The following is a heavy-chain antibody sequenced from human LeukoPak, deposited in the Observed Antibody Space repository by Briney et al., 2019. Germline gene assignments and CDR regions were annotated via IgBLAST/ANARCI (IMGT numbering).Heavy chain of an antibody. Sequence: GSVKVSCKASGYTFTSYDINWVRQATGQGREWMGWMNPNRGNTGYAHKFQGRVTMTMNTSISTAYMELSSLRSEDTAVYYCAREGYCSGGSCYYSYFDYWGQGTLVTVSS. CDR2: MNPNRGNT. CDR3: AREGYCSGGSCYYSYFDY. CDR1: GYTFTSYD. J-gene: IGHJ4*02. D-gene: IGHD2-15*01. V-gene: IGHV1-8*01.